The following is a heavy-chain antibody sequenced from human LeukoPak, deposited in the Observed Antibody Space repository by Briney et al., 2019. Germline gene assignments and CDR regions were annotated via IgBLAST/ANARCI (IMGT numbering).Heavy chain of an antibody. Sequence: GGSLRLSCTASGFTFNTYAMSWVRQAPGKGLEWVSTISGNGFTTYYADSVKGRFTISRDNSENTVCLQMSSLRAEDTALYYCAKGYCTNTSCYRHDYWGQGTLVTVSS. V-gene: IGHV3-23*01. CDR1: GFTFNTYA. J-gene: IGHJ4*02. CDR3: AKGYCTNTSCYRHDY. D-gene: IGHD2-2*01. CDR2: ISGNGFTT.